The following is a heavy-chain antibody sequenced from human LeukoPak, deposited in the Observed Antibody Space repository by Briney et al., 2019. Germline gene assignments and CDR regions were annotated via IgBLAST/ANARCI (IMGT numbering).Heavy chain of an antibody. CDR3: ARGDGSYARGDI. D-gene: IGHD1-26*01. Sequence: GSSVKVSCKASGDTFSSSVISWVRQAPGQGLEWMGGIIPIFGKANYAQKFQGRVTITADESTSTAYMELNSLRSEDTAVYYCARGDGSYARGDIWGQGTMVTVSS. CDR2: IIPIFGKA. CDR1: GDTFSSSV. J-gene: IGHJ3*02. V-gene: IGHV1-69*01.